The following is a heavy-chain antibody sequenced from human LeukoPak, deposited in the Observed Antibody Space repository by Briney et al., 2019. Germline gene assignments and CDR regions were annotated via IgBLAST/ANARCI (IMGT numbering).Heavy chain of an antibody. V-gene: IGHV4-61*02. CDR2: TYTSGST. Sequence: SQTLSLTCTVSGGSISSGSYYWSWIRQPAGKGLEWIGRTYTSGSTNYNPSLKSRVTISIDTSKNQFSLKLSSLTAADTAIYYCARGIESYGDYGYWGQGILVTVSS. D-gene: IGHD4-17*01. J-gene: IGHJ4*02. CDR3: ARGIESYGDYGY. CDR1: GGSISSGSYY.